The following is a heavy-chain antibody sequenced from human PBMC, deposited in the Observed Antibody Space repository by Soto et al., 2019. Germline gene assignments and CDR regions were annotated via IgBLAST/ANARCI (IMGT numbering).Heavy chain of an antibody. CDR1: GFTFSSYW. J-gene: IGHJ6*02. V-gene: IGHV3-7*01. CDR3: ARGGDYGDYDYYYYGMDV. CDR2: IKQDGSEK. D-gene: IGHD4-17*01. Sequence: PGGSLRLSCAASGFTFSSYWMSWVRQAPGKGLEWVANIKQDGSEKYYVDSVKGRFTISRDNAKNSLYLQMNSLRAEDTAVYYCARGGDYGDYDYYYYGMDVWGQGTTVTVSS.